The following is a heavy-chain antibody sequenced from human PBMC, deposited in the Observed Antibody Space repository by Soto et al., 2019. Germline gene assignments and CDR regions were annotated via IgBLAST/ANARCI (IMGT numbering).Heavy chain of an antibody. CDR2: ISSTTNYI. CDR1: GFTFTRYS. J-gene: IGHJ4*02. CDR3: ARESEDLTPNFDY. Sequence: RGSLRLSCAASGFTFTRYSRNWVRQAPGKGLEWVSSISSTTNYIYYGDSMKGRFTISRDNAKNSLYLEMNSLRAEDTAVYYCARESEDLTPNFDYWGQGTLVTVYS. V-gene: IGHV3-21*06.